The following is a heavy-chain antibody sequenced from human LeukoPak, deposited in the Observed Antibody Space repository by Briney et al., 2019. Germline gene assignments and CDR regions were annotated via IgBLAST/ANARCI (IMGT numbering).Heavy chain of an antibody. CDR3: ARDLPMTGAFDI. Sequence: SETLSLTCTVSGGSISSYYWSWIRQPPGKGLEWIGYIYYSGTTNYNPSLKSRVTISVDTPKNQFSLKLSSVTAADTAVYYCARDLPMTGAFDIWGQGTMVTVSS. J-gene: IGHJ3*02. D-gene: IGHD1-14*01. V-gene: IGHV4-59*01. CDR1: GGSISSYY. CDR2: IYYSGTT.